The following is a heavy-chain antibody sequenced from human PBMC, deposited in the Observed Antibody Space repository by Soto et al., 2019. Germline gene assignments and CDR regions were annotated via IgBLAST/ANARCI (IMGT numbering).Heavy chain of an antibody. CDR1: GFTVSNNY. Sequence: EVQLVESGGGLIQPGGSLRLSCAASGFTVSNNYMRWVRQAPGKGLEWVSLIYSGGSTHYADSVKGRFTISRDNSKNTLYLQMNSLRVEDTAVYYCARDPPGIAASGGGGWGQGNLVTVSS. CDR2: IYSGGST. J-gene: IGHJ4*02. CDR3: ARDPPGIAASGGGG. V-gene: IGHV3-53*01. D-gene: IGHD6-13*01.